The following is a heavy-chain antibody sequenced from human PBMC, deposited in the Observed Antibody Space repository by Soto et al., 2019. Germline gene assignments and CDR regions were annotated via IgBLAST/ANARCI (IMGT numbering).Heavy chain of an antibody. D-gene: IGHD5-12*01. CDR2: ISYDGSNK. CDR1: GFTFSSYA. CDR3: ARDMEATINPLWDYYYGMDV. Sequence: GGSLRLSCAASGFTFSSYAMHWVRQAPGKGLEWVAVISYDGSNKYYADSVKGRFTISRDNSKNTLYLQMNSLRAEDTAVYYCARDMEATINPLWDYYYGMDVWGQGTTVTVSS. J-gene: IGHJ6*02. V-gene: IGHV3-30-3*01.